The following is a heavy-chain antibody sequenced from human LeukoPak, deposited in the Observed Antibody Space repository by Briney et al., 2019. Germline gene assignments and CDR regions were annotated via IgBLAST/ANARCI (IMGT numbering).Heavy chain of an antibody. Sequence: SSETLSLTCTVSGGSISSYYWSWIRQPPGKGLEWIGYIYYSGSTNYNPSLKSRVTISVDTSKNQFSLKLSSVTAADTAVYYCARAVYGDYADYWGQGTLVTVSS. CDR2: IYYSGST. D-gene: IGHD4-17*01. CDR1: GGSISSYY. J-gene: IGHJ4*02. V-gene: IGHV4-59*01. CDR3: ARAVYGDYADY.